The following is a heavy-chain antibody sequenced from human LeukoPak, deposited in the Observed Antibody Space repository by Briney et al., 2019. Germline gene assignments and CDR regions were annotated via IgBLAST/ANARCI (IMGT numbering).Heavy chain of an antibody. CDR1: GYTFTSYY. CDR3: ARDRLGYYGFDP. J-gene: IGHJ5*02. V-gene: IGHV1-46*01. CDR2: INPSGGST. D-gene: IGHD3-22*01. Sequence: ASVKVSCKASGYTFTSYYMHWVRQAPGQGLEWMGIINPSGGSTSYAQKFQGRATMTRDTSTSTVYMELSSLRSEDTAVYYCARDRLGYYGFDPWGQGTLVTVSS.